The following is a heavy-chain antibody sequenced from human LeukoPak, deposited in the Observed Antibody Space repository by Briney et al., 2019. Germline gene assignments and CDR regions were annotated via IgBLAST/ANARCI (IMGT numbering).Heavy chain of an antibody. Sequence: GGSLRLSCAASGFTFSSYSMNWVRQAPGKGLEWVAVMSYDGTNYYYADSVKGRFTISRDNSKKTLYLQMKSLRVEDTAVYYCARAQYITSSSPDYWGQGTLVTVSS. J-gene: IGHJ4*02. D-gene: IGHD3-10*01. V-gene: IGHV3-30*03. CDR3: ARAQYITSSSPDY. CDR1: GFTFSSYS. CDR2: MSYDGTNY.